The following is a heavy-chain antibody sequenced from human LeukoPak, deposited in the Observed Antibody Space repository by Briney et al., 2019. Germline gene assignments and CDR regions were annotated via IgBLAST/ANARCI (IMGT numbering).Heavy chain of an antibody. D-gene: IGHD3-3*01. CDR1: GGSFSGYY. CDR2: IDHSGST. V-gene: IGHV4-34*01. CDR3: ARRDFWSGYYNY. J-gene: IGHJ4*02. Sequence: SETLSLTCAVYGGSFSGYYWSWIRQPPGKGLEWIGEIDHSGSTNYKSSLKSRVTISGDTSKNQFSLKLSSVTAADTAVYYCARRDFWSGYYNYWGQGTLVTVSS.